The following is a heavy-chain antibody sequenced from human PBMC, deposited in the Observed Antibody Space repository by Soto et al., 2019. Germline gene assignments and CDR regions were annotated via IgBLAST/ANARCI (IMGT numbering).Heavy chain of an antibody. V-gene: IGHV1-8*01. CDR3: ARGLRKFRPTKVAARPNWFDP. Sequence: KPPRASVKVSCKASGYTFTSYDINWVRQATGQGLEWMGWMNPNSGNTGYAQKFQGRVTMTRNTSISTAYMELSSLRSEDTAVYYCARGLRKFRPTKVAARPNWFDPWGQGTLVTVSS. J-gene: IGHJ5*02. CDR2: MNPNSGNT. D-gene: IGHD6-6*01. CDR1: GYTFTSYD.